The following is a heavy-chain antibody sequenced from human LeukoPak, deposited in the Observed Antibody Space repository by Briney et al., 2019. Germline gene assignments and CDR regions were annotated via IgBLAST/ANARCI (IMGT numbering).Heavy chain of an antibody. CDR1: GYTFTTND. CDR3: AREVSGDFALDS. Sequence: ASVKVSCKASGYTFTTNDINWVRQAAGQGLEWMGWMNPNSGHTDYAPKFQGRTTMTRNTSINTAYMELSSLTSEDTAVYLCAREVSGDFALDSWGQGTLVTVSS. V-gene: IGHV1-8*01. J-gene: IGHJ4*02. CDR2: MNPNSGHT.